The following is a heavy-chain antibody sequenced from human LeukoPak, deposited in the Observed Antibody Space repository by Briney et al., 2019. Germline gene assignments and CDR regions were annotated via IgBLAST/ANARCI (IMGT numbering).Heavy chain of an antibody. CDR3: AKDPYYYDSSGYEDY. CDR1: GFTFSSYA. J-gene: IGHJ4*02. Sequence: PGGSLRLSYAASGFTFSSYAMSWVRQAPGKGLEWVSAISGSGGSTYYADSVKGRFTISRDNSKNTLYLQMNSLRAEDTAVYYCAKDPYYYDSSGYEDYWGQGTLVTVSS. D-gene: IGHD3-22*01. CDR2: ISGSGGST. V-gene: IGHV3-23*01.